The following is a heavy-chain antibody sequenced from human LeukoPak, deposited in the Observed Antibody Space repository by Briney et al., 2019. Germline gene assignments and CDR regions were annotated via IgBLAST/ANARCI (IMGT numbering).Heavy chain of an antibody. D-gene: IGHD6-13*01. CDR2: IYTSGST. Sequence: SETLSLTCTVSGGSISSYYWSWIRQPAGKGLEWIGRIYTSGSTNYNPSLKSRVTMSVDTSKNQFSLKLSSVTAADTAVYYCARDRGIAAAGTYAFDIWGQGTMVTVSS. CDR1: GGSISSYY. V-gene: IGHV4-4*07. J-gene: IGHJ3*02. CDR3: ARDRGIAAAGTYAFDI.